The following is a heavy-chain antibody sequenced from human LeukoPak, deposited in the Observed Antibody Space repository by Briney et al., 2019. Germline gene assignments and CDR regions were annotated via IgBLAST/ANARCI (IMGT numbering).Heavy chain of an antibody. Sequence: GGSLRLSCAASGFTFSSYGMHWVRQAPGEGLEGVAVISYDGSNKYYADSVEGRFTISRDNSKNTLYLQMNSLRAEDTAVYYCAKGEVVPAAMGDYFQPWGQGTLVTVSS. D-gene: IGHD2-2*01. CDR1: GFTFSSYG. J-gene: IGHJ1*01. CDR3: AKGEVVPAAMGDYFQP. CDR2: ISYDGSNK. V-gene: IGHV3-30*18.